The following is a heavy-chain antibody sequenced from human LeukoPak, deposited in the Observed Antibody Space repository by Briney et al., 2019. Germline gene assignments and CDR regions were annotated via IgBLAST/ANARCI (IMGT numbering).Heavy chain of an antibody. V-gene: IGHV4-34*01. CDR3: ARGLSAIVH. J-gene: IGHJ4*02. CDR2: INHSGST. CDR1: GGSFSGYY. D-gene: IGHD2-21*02. Sequence: SETLSLTCAVYGGSFSGYYWSWIRQPPGKGLEWIGEINHSGSTNYNPSLKSRVTISVDTSKNQLSLKLRSVTAADTAVYYCARGLSAIVHWGQGTLVTVSS.